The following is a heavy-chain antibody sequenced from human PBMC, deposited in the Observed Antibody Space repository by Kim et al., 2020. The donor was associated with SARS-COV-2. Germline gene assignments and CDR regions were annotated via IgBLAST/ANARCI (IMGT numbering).Heavy chain of an antibody. CDR3: TTAPEKNYYYYMDV. CDR2: IKSKTDGGTT. J-gene: IGHJ6*03. CDR1: GFTFSNAW. V-gene: IGHV3-15*01. Sequence: GGSLRLSCAASGFTFSNAWMSWVRQAPGKGLEWVGRIKSKTDGGTTDYAAPVKGRFTISRDDSKNTMYLQMNSLKTEDTAVFYCTTAPEKNYYYYMDVWGQGTPVHVSS.